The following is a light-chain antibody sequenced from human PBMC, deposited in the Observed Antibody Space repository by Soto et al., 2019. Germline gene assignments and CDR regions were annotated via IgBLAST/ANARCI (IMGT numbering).Light chain of an antibody. Sequence: EIVLTQSPVTLSLSPGEIATLSCRASQSVSSYLAWYQQRPGQAPRLLIYDASNRATGIPARFSGSGSWTDFTLTIDNLEPEDFAIYYCQQRNNWPPITFGQGTRLEIK. V-gene: IGKV3-11*01. CDR2: DAS. J-gene: IGKJ5*01. CDR1: QSVSSY. CDR3: QQRNNWPPIT.